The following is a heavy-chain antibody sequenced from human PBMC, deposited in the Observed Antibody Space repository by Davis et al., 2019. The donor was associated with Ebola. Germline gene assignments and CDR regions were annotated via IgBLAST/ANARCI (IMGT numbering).Heavy chain of an antibody. Sequence: SVPVPYLASLYTFTRYYMHWVRQAPGHGLEWMGIINLSGGSTIYAQKCQGRVTMTRDTSTSTVYMELSSLRSEDTAVYYCASARDAYSNYYYGMDVWGQGTTVTVSS. D-gene: IGHD4-11*01. J-gene: IGHJ6*02. CDR3: ASARDAYSNYYYGMDV. CDR2: INLSGGST. V-gene: IGHV1-46*01. CDR1: LYTFTRYY.